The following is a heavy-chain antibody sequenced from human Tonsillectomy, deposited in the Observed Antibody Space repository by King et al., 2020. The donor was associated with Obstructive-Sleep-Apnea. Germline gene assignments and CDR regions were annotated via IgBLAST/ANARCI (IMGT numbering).Heavy chain of an antibody. CDR1: GFIFSNYN. CDR3: AGERRLELQTY. J-gene: IGHJ4*02. D-gene: IGHD3-10*01. V-gene: IGHV3-48*04. CDR2: INSTSTTI. Sequence: VQLVESGGGLVQPGESLRLSCAVSGFIFSNYNMNWVRQAPGKGLEWILYINSTSTTIYYADSVQGRFTISRDNAKSSLYLQMNSLRVEDTAVYFCAGERRLELQTYWGQGTLVTVSS.